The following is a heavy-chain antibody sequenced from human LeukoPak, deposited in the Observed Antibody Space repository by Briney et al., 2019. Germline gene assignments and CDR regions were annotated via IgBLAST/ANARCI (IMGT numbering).Heavy chain of an antibody. CDR2: ISTNGGST. J-gene: IGHJ4*02. CDR3: VKDANYYDSSGYYDY. CDR1: GFTFSRYL. D-gene: IGHD3-22*01. Sequence: GGSLRLSCSASGFTFSRYLMHWVRQAPGEGLEYVSAISTNGGSTYYADSVKGRFTISRDNSKNTLYLQMSNLRTEDTAAYYCVKDANYYDSSGYYDYWGQGTLVTVSS. V-gene: IGHV3-64D*06.